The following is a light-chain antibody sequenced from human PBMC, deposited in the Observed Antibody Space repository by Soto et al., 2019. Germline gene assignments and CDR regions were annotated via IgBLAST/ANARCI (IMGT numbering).Light chain of an antibody. V-gene: IGKV3-15*01. Sequence: EIVLTQSPATLSVSPGERAPLSCRASQSVSSKLSWYQQKPGQAPRLLIYGASTRATGIPARFSGSGSGTEFTLTISSLQSEDFAVYYCQQYNDWPLTFGGGTKVDIK. CDR1: QSVSSK. CDR3: QQYNDWPLT. J-gene: IGKJ4*01. CDR2: GAS.